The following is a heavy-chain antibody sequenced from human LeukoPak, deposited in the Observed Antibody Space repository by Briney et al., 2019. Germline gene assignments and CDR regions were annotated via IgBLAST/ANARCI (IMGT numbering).Heavy chain of an antibody. V-gene: IGHV3-30-3*01. CDR3: ARDRDIVVVTDPHY. D-gene: IGHD2-21*02. CDR1: GFTFSSYA. J-gene: IGHJ4*02. Sequence: GRSLRLSCAASGFTFSSYAMHWVRQAPGKGLEWVAVISYDGSNKYYADSVKGRSTISRDNSKNTLYLQMNSLRAEDTAVYYCARDRDIVVVTDPHYWGQGTLVTVSS. CDR2: ISYDGSNK.